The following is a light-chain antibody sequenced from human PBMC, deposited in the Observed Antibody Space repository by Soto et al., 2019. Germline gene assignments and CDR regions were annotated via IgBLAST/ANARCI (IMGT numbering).Light chain of an antibody. CDR2: DVT. CDR3: SSFTLSTYI. J-gene: IGLJ1*01. V-gene: IGLV2-14*01. Sequence: AAVAQPAPVSGSPGQSITNSCTGTSRDVCAYNYVSWYQHYPDKAPKLIIYDVTSRPSGISDRFSGSKSGNTASLTISGLQPEDEAHYYCSSFTLSTYIFGSGTKVTVL. CDR1: SRDVCAYNY.